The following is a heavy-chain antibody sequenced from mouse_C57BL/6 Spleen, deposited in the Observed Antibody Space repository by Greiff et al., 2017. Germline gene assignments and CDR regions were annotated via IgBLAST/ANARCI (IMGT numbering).Heavy chain of an antibody. CDR2: SDPEDGET. Sequence: VQLQHSGAELVKPGASVKLSCTASGFHIKDYYMPWVKQRTDQGLEWLGRSDPEDGETKYAPKFQGKATITAETASNTAYRQPSSLTSEDTAVYDCARGGGYYAYWGQGTLVTVSA. D-gene: IGHD2-3*01. J-gene: IGHJ3*01. CDR1: GFHIKDYY. CDR3: ARGGGYYAY. V-gene: IGHV14-2*01.